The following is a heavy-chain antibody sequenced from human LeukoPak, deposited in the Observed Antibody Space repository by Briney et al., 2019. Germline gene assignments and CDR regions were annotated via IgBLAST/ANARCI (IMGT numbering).Heavy chain of an antibody. D-gene: IGHD6-19*01. CDR2: INPKSGGT. V-gene: IGHV1-2*02. CDR3: ARWTVAVFDY. Sequence: GASVKVSCMASGYTFTGYSMHWVRQAPGQGVEWMGWINPKSGGTNYAQKFQGRVTMTRDTSISTAYMELSRLRSDDTAVYYCARWTVAVFDYWGQGTLVTVSS. CDR1: GYTFTGYS. J-gene: IGHJ4*02.